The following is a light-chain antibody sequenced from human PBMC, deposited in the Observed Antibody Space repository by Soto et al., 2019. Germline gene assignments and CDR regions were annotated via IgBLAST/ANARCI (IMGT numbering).Light chain of an antibody. CDR3: SAFTGTTYG. V-gene: IGLV2-14*03. J-gene: IGLJ1*01. CDR1: SSDVGGNKY. Sequence: QSALAQPASVSGSPGQSITISCTGTSSDVGGNKYVSWYQHYPGKAPKLMICDVSNRPSGVSNRFSGSKSGNTASLTISGLQAEDEADYYCSAFTGTTYGFGTGTKVTV. CDR2: DVS.